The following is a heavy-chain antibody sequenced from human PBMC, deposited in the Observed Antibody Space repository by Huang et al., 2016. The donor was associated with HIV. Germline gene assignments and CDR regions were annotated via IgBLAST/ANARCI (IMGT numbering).Heavy chain of an antibody. Sequence: EQSGPAVRKPGSSVKVSCQASGGSFSDQIISWVREAPGQRFAWMGGIIPLFRAPAYAQEFKGRVTMTADESTTTIYMELNSMKSEDRAVYYCAMSLRYQYDSRSYWMRYFDYWGQGTLVTVSS. CDR3: AMSLRYQYDSRSYWMRYFDY. D-gene: IGHD3-16*01. CDR1: GGSFSDQI. V-gene: IGHV1-69*01. CDR2: IIPLFRAP. J-gene: IGHJ4*02.